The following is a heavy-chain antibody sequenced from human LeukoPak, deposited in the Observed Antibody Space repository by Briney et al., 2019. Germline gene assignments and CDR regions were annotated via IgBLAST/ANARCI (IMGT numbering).Heavy chain of an antibody. CDR1: GGSISSSY. CDR2: IYYSGST. D-gene: IGHD6-19*01. J-gene: IGHJ4*02. Sequence: PSETLSLTCTVSGGSISSSYWSWIRQPPGKGLEWIGYIYYSGSTNYNPSFKSRVVISVDTSKNQFSLKLSSVTAADTAVYYCATWGIAVAGTFDYWGQGTLVTVST. CDR3: ATWGIAVAGTFDY. V-gene: IGHV4-59*08.